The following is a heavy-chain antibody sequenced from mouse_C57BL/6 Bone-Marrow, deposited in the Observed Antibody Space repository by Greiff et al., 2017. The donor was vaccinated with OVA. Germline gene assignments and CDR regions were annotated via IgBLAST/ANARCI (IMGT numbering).Heavy chain of an antibody. V-gene: IGHV5-17*01. D-gene: IGHD1-1*01. CDR2: ISSGSSTI. CDR3: ARVYYYAPRYGYFDV. CDR1: GFTFSDYG. J-gene: IGHJ1*03. Sequence: EVQLQESGGGLVKPGGSLKLSCAASGFTFSDYGMHWVRQAPEKGLEWVAYISSGSSTIYYADTVKGRFTISRDNAKNTLFLQMTSLRSEDTAMYYCARVYYYAPRYGYFDVWGTGTTVTVSS.